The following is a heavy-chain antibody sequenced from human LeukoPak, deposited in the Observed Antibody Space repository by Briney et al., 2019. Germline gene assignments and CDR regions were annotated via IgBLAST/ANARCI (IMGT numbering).Heavy chain of an antibody. Sequence: GASVKVSCKASGYTFTGYYMHWVRQAPGQGLEWMGWMNPNSGNTGYAQKFQGRVTMTRNTSISTAYMELSGLRSEDTAVYYCAKADYGDYYMDVWGKGTTVTISS. CDR1: GYTFTGYY. CDR3: AKADYGDYYMDV. V-gene: IGHV1-8*02. CDR2: MNPNSGNT. D-gene: IGHD4-17*01. J-gene: IGHJ6*03.